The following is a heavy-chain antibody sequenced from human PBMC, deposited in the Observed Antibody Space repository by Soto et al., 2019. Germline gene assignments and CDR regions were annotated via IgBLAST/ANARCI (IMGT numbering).Heavy chain of an antibody. J-gene: IGHJ4*02. Sequence: QAQLVQSGAEVKKPGASVKVSCKASGYNFIDYGISWVRQAPGQGLEWMGWISALNGDTTSAQTLQGRVTLTTDTSTNTEFMELRSLSSDDTAVYFCARDVTCTVRGGVPFDYWGQGTLVTVSS. CDR2: ISALNGDT. CDR3: ARDVTCTVRGGVPFDY. D-gene: IGHD3-10*01. V-gene: IGHV1-18*01. CDR1: GYNFIDYG.